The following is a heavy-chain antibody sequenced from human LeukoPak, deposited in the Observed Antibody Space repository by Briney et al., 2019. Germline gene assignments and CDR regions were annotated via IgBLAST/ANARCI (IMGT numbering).Heavy chain of an antibody. J-gene: IGHJ4*02. Sequence: GGSLRLSCAASGFTFSSYWMSWVRQAPEKGLEWVANINQDGRATFYGDSVKGRFTISRDNAENSLYLQMNSLRAEDTAVYYCARDVGHNRFDQWGQGTLVTVSS. CDR2: INQDGRAT. V-gene: IGHV3-7*01. D-gene: IGHD5-24*01. CDR3: ARDVGHNRFDQ. CDR1: GFTFSSYW.